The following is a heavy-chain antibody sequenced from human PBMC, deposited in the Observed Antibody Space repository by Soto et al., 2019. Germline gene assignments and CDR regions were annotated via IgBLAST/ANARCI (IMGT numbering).Heavy chain of an antibody. CDR1: GYSFTSYW. Sequence: AESLKISCKGSGYSFTSYWIRWVRQMPGKGLEWMGRIDPSDSYTNYSPSFQGHVTISADKSISTTYLQWSSLKASDTAMYYCARHSPVVPPCMDVWGQGTTVTVSS. J-gene: IGHJ6*02. D-gene: IGHD2-2*01. CDR3: ARHSPVVPPCMDV. V-gene: IGHV5-10-1*01. CDR2: IDPSDSYT.